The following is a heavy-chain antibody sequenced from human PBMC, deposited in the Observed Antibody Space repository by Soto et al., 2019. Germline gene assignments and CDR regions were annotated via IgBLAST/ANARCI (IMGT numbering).Heavy chain of an antibody. CDR2: ISGSGGST. V-gene: IGHV3-23*01. CDR1: GCTFSSYA. CDR3: AKDRAAAGTFDY. Sequence: GGSLRLSCAASGCTFSSYAMSWVSPATGKGLEWVSAISGSGGSTYYADSVKGRFTISRDNSKNTLYLQMNSLRAEDTAVYYCAKDRAAAGTFDYWGQGTLVTVSS. D-gene: IGHD6-13*01. J-gene: IGHJ4*02.